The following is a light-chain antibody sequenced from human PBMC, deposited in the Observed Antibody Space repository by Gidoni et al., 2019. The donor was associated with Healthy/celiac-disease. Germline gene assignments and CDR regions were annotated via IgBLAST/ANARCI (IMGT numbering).Light chain of an antibody. V-gene: IGLV4-69*01. J-gene: IGLJ2*01. CDR2: LNSDGSH. CDR3: QTWGTGIRGV. CDR1: SGHSSYA. Sequence: HLVLTQSTSASASPGASVKLTCTLSSGHSSYALAWHQQQPEKGPRYLMTLNSDGSHSKGDGIPDRFSGSSSEAERYLTISSLQSEDEADYYCQTWGTGIRGVFGGGTKLTVL.